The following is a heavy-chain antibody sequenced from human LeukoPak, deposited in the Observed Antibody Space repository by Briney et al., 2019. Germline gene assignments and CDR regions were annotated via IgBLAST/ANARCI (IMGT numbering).Heavy chain of an antibody. Sequence: GGSLRLSCAASGFTFSDYAMSWVRQAPGTGLEWVSTISGSGGTTYYADSVKGRFTISKDNAKNSLYLQMNSLRAEDTALYHCARNNGMDVWGQGTTVIVSS. J-gene: IGHJ6*02. CDR1: GFTFSDYA. V-gene: IGHV3-23*01. CDR2: ISGSGGTT. CDR3: ARNNGMDV.